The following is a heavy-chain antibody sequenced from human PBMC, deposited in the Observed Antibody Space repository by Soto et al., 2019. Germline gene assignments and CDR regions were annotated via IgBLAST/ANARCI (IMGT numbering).Heavy chain of an antibody. D-gene: IGHD5-12*01. J-gene: IGHJ6*02. V-gene: IGHV4-38-2*01. Sequence: SETLSLTCAVSGYSIRRGYNWGWIRQPPGQGLEWIASIYHSGSTYYNPSLKSRVTISVDTSKNQFSLKLSSVTAADTAVYYCARGGYDYPSYYYYAMDVWGQGTTVTVSS. CDR3: ARGGYDYPSYYYYAMDV. CDR2: IYHSGST. CDR1: GYSIRRGYN.